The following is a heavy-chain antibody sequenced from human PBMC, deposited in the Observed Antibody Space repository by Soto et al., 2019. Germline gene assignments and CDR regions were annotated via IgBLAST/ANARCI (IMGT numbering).Heavy chain of an antibody. CDR2: IYYSGST. Sequence: SETLSLTCTVSGGSISSGGYYWSWIRQHPGKGLEWIGYIYYSGSTYYNPSLKSRVTISVDTSKNQFSLKLSSVTAADTAVYYCARRGIKGGLAYDYWGQGTLVTVS. CDR1: GGSISSGGYY. V-gene: IGHV4-31*03. J-gene: IGHJ4*02. D-gene: IGHD3-16*01. CDR3: ARRGIKGGLAYDY.